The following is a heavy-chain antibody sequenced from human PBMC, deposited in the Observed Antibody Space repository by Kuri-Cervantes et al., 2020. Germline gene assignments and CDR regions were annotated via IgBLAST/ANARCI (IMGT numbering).Heavy chain of an antibody. Sequence: GESLKISCAASGFTFSSYAMSWVRQAPGKGLEWVAVISYDGSNKYYADSVKGRFTISRDNSKNTLYLQMNSLRAEDTAVYYCAKEDYIVVLYYFDYWGQGTLVTVSS. D-gene: IGHD5-12*01. CDR2: ISYDGSNK. J-gene: IGHJ4*02. CDR3: AKEDYIVVLYYFDY. V-gene: IGHV3-30*18. CDR1: GFTFSSYA.